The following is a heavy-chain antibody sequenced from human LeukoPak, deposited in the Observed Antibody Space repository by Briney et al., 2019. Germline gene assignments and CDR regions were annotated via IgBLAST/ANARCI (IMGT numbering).Heavy chain of an antibody. CDR2: IHIGGTT. V-gene: IGHV3-66*02. J-gene: IGHJ4*02. CDR1: GITVSNNY. D-gene: IGHD6-19*01. CDR3: ASGSDSSY. Sequence: PGGSLRLSCAASGITVSNNYMNWVRQAPGKGLEWVSVIHIGGTTYYADSVKGRFTISRDNSKNTAYLKINSLRPEDTALYYCASGSDSSYWGQGTLVTVSS.